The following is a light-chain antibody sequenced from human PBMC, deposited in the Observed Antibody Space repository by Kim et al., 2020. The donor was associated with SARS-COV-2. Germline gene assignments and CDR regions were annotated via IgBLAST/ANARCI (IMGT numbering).Light chain of an antibody. V-gene: IGKV1-5*01. CDR2: DAS. CDR1: QSISRW. Sequence: ASVGDKGTITCRASQSISRWLAWYQQKLGKAPKLLIYDASTLESGVTSRFSGSGSGTEFTLTITSLQPDDFATYYCQQYNSYSPYTFGQGTKLEI. J-gene: IGKJ2*01. CDR3: QQYNSYSPYT.